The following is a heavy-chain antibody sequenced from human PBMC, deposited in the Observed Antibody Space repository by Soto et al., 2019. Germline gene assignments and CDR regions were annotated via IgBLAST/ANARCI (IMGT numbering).Heavy chain of an antibody. CDR3: ATLSRVLYGDAFDI. CDR1: GFTFSSYS. D-gene: IGHD3-3*01. J-gene: IGHJ3*02. CDR2: ISSSSSTI. Sequence: HPGGSLRLSCAASGFTFSSYSMNWVRQAPGKGLEWVSYISSSSSTIYYADSVKGRFTISRDNAKNSLYLQMNSLRDEDTAVYYCATLSRVLYGDAFDIWGQGTMVTVSS. V-gene: IGHV3-48*02.